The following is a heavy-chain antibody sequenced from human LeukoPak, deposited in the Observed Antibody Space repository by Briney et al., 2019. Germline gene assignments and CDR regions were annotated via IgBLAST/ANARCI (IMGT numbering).Heavy chain of an antibody. CDR3: AKDDSVLKHYFDY. D-gene: IGHD3-22*01. Sequence: GGSLRLSCAASGFTFSSYGMHWVRQAPGKGLGWVAVIWYDGSNKYYADSVKGRFTISRDNSKNTLYLQMNSLRAEDTAVYYCAKDDSVLKHYFDYWGQGTLVTVSS. CDR2: IWYDGSNK. J-gene: IGHJ4*02. CDR1: GFTFSSYG. V-gene: IGHV3-33*06.